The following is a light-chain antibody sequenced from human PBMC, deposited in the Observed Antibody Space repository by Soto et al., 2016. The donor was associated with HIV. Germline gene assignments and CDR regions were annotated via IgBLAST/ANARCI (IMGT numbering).Light chain of an antibody. CDR1: QSISTY. J-gene: IGKJ2*01. CDR3: QQSDSNPPT. V-gene: IGKV1-39*01. Sequence: DIQMTQSPSSLSLSIGDRVSITCRASQSISTYLNWYQQKPGRAPKLLISDASSLQSGVPSRFSGRGSGTDFTLTISSLQHEDLATYYCQQSDSNPPTFGQGPSWRSN. CDR2: DAS.